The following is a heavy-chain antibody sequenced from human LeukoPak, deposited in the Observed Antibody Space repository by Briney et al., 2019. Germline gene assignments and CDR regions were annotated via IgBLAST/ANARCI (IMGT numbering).Heavy chain of an antibody. V-gene: IGHV3-53*01. Sequence: GGSLRLSCVASGFTVSSNYMSWVRQAPGKGLEWVSVIYSGGSTFYADSVKGRFTISRDNSKNTLYLQMNSLRAEDTAVYYCARGDSSGYSKVFDYWGQGTLVTVSS. CDR2: IYSGGST. J-gene: IGHJ4*02. CDR3: ARGDSSGYSKVFDY. CDR1: GFTVSSNY. D-gene: IGHD3-22*01.